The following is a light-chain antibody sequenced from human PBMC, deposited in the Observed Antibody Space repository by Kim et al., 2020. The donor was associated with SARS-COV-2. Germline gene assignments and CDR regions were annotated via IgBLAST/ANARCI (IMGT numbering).Light chain of an antibody. J-gene: IGLJ1*01. CDR3: STWDNSLGAYV. CDR2: RNN. V-gene: IGLV10-54*04. Sequence: QSATLTCAWNSNNVGYRGAAWLQQHQGHPPKLLSFRNNNRPSGTSERFSASRSGNTASLTITGLQPEDEADYYCSTWDNSLGAYVFGTGTKVTVL. CDR1: SNNVGYRG.